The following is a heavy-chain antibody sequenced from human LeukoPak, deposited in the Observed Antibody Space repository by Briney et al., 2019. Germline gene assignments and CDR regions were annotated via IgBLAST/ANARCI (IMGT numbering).Heavy chain of an antibody. V-gene: IGHV4-59*01. Sequence: PSETLSLTCTVSGGSISSYNWSWIRQPPGKGLEWIGYIYYSGSTNYNPSLKSRVTISVDTSKNQFPLKLSSVTAADTAVYYCARSRRLRDAFDIWGQGTMVTDAS. J-gene: IGHJ3*02. D-gene: IGHD3-22*01. CDR1: GGSISSYN. CDR3: ARSRRLRDAFDI. CDR2: IYYSGST.